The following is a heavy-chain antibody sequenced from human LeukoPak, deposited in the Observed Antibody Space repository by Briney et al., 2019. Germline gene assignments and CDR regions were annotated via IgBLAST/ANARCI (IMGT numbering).Heavy chain of an antibody. CDR3: ARAEGLSSSSSYFFDL. Sequence: PSQTLSLTCTVSGGSITSGGYYWGWLRQHPGKGPEWIGYIYHSGSAHYNPSLKSRVTISVDASKNQFSLSLGAVTAADTAVYYCARAEGLSSSSSYFFDLWGQGALVTVSS. CDR1: GGSITSGGYY. J-gene: IGHJ4*02. D-gene: IGHD6-6*01. CDR2: IYHSGSA. V-gene: IGHV4-31*03.